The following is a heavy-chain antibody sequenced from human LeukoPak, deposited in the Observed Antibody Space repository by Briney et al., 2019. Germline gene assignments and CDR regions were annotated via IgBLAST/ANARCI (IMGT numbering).Heavy chain of an antibody. Sequence: GGSLRLSCAASGVTFSNYEMNWVRQAPGKGLEWISYINGRGSTINYADSVKGRFTISRDNAKNSLYLQMYSLRVEATAVYYCVGSANLADWGQGTLVTVSS. CDR2: INGRGSTI. D-gene: IGHD4/OR15-4a*01. CDR3: VGSANLAD. J-gene: IGHJ4*02. CDR1: GVTFSNYE. V-gene: IGHV3-48*03.